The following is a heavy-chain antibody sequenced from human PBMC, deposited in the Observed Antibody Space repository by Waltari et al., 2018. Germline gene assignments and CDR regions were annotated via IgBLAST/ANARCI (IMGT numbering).Heavy chain of an antibody. D-gene: IGHD3-10*01. V-gene: IGHV4-34*01. CDR2: INHSGST. Sequence: QVQLQQWGAGLLKPSETLPLTCAVYGGYFSGYYWRWIRQPPGKGLEWIGEINHSGSTNYNPSLKSRVTISVDTSKNQFSLKLSSVTAADTAVYYCARGRELLWFGEYYFDYWGQGTLVTVSS. J-gene: IGHJ4*02. CDR1: GGYFSGYY. CDR3: ARGRELLWFGEYYFDY.